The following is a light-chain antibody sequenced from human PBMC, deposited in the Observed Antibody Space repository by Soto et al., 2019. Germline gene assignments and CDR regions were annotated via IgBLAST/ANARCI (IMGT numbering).Light chain of an antibody. Sequence: QSALTQPASVSGSPGQSITISCTGTSSDIGGYNYVSWYQQYPGKAPNLIIYEVTNRPSGIPYRFSGSKSGNTASLTISGLQVEDEADYYCSSFSGGVTRALFGGGTQLPVL. CDR1: SSDIGGYNY. CDR2: EVT. CDR3: SSFSGGVTRAL. V-gene: IGLV2-14*01. J-gene: IGLJ2*01.